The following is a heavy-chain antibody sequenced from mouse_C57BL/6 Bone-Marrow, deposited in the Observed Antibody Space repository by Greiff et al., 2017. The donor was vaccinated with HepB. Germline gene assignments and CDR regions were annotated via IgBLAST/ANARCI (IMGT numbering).Heavy chain of an antibody. Sequence: QVQLQQSGAELVRPGTSVKMSCKASGYTFTNYWIGWAKQRPGHGLEWIGDIYPGGGYTNYNEKFKGKATLTADKSSSTAYMQFSSLTSEDSAIYYCAREITTVVAPYWYFDVWGTGTTVTVSS. V-gene: IGHV1-63*01. CDR3: AREITTVVAPYWYFDV. CDR2: IYPGGGYT. J-gene: IGHJ1*03. CDR1: GYTFTNYW. D-gene: IGHD1-1*01.